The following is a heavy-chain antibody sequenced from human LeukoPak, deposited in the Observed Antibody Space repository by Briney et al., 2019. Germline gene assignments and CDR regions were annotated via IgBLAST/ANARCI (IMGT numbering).Heavy chain of an antibody. CDR2: INQDASVS. V-gene: IGHV3-7*01. CDR3: ARKVGDY. J-gene: IGHJ4*02. Sequence: PGGSLRLSCAASGFTFIDYWMSSGREAPGQGLEWGANINQDASVSHYIDSVKGRFTTSRDNAKNSLFLQMNRLRAEDTALYYCARKVGDYWGQGTLVTVSS. D-gene: IGHD3-16*01. CDR1: GFTFIDYW.